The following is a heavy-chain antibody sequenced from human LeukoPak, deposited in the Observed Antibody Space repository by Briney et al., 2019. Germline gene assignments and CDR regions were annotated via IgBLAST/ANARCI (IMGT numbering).Heavy chain of an antibody. Sequence: SETLSLTCTVSGGSISSYYWSWIRQPAGKGLEWIGRIYTSGSTNYNPSLKSRVTMSVDTSKNQFSLKLSSLTAADTAVYYCARKGSSTWYTYWFDPWGQGTLVTVSS. D-gene: IGHD6-13*01. V-gene: IGHV4-4*07. CDR1: GGSISSYY. J-gene: IGHJ5*02. CDR3: ARKGSSTWYTYWFDP. CDR2: IYTSGST.